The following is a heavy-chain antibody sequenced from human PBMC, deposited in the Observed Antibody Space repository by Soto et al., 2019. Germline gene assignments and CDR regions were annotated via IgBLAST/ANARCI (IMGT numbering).Heavy chain of an antibody. Sequence: QVQLVQSGAEVKKPGSSVKVSCKASGGTFGSYAMSWVRQAPGQGLEWMGGIIPIPGTANYAQKFQGRVTIAADESTSTAYMELSSQRSEDTAVYYCARSQGSSTSLEIYYYYYYGMDVWGQGTTVTVSS. V-gene: IGHV1-69*01. J-gene: IGHJ6*02. D-gene: IGHD2-2*01. CDR1: GGTFGSYA. CDR3: ARSQGSSTSLEIYYYYYYGMDV. CDR2: IIPIPGTA.